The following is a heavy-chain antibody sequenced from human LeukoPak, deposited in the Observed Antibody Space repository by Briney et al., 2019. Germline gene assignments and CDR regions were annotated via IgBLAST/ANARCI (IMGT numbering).Heavy chain of an antibody. D-gene: IGHD3-22*01. CDR1: GGSISSYY. Sequence: SETLSLTCTVSGGSISSYYWSWIWQPAGKGLEWIGRIYTSGSTNYNPSLKSRVTMSVDTSKNQFSLKLSSVTAADTAVYYCASGTYYYDSSGYYVENFDYWGQGTLVTVSS. V-gene: IGHV4-4*07. CDR2: IYTSGST. J-gene: IGHJ4*02. CDR3: ASGTYYYDSSGYYVENFDY.